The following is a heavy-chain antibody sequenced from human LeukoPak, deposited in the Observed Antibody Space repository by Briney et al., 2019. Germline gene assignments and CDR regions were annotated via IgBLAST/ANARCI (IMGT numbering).Heavy chain of an antibody. J-gene: IGHJ5*02. CDR1: GFTFSDYY. V-gene: IGHV3-11*04. Sequence: GGSLRLSCAASGFTFSDYYMSWVRQAPGKGLEWVSYISSSGSTIYYADSAKGRFTISRDNAKNSLYLQMNSLRAEDTAVYYCASGGIVVVPAAMPNWFDPWGQGPWSPSPQ. CDR3: ASGGIVVVPAAMPNWFDP. CDR2: ISSSGSTI. D-gene: IGHD2-2*01.